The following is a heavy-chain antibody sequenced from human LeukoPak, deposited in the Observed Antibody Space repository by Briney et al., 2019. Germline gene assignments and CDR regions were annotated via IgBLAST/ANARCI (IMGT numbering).Heavy chain of an antibody. CDR2: IRHSGST. V-gene: IGHV4-38-2*02. CDR3: ARDRAAAAFFDY. J-gene: IGHJ4*02. D-gene: IGHD6-13*01. CDR1: GYSLSSGYY. Sequence: PSETLSLTCAVSGYSLSSGYYWGWIRQPPGKGLEWIGSIRHSGSTYYNPSLKSRVTISVDTSKNQSSLKLSSVTAADTAVYYCARDRAAAAFFDYWGQGTLVTVSS.